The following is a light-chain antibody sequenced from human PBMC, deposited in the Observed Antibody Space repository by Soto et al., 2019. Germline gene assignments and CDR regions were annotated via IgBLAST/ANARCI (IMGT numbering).Light chain of an antibody. Sequence: QSVLTQPASVSGPPGQSITISCTGTSSDVGGYNYVSWYQQHPGKAPKLMISEVSNRPSGVSNRFSGSKSGNTASLTISGLQAEDEADYYCSSYTTTRTLVFGGGTKLTVL. CDR3: SSYTTTRTLV. CDR2: EVS. J-gene: IGLJ2*01. CDR1: SSDVGGYNY. V-gene: IGLV2-14*01.